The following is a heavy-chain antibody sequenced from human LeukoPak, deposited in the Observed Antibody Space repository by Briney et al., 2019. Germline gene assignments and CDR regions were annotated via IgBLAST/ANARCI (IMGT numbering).Heavy chain of an antibody. V-gene: IGHV3-43D*03. D-gene: IGHD1-26*01. J-gene: IGHJ4*02. CDR1: GFAFNSYA. CDR2: ISWDGGST. CDR3: AKDRGSGSYGDY. Sequence: GGSLRLSCAASGFAFNSYATTWVRQAPGKGLEWVSLISWDGGSTYYADSVKGRFTISRDNSKNSLYLQMNSLRAEDTALYYCAKDRGSGSYGDYWGQGTLVTVSS.